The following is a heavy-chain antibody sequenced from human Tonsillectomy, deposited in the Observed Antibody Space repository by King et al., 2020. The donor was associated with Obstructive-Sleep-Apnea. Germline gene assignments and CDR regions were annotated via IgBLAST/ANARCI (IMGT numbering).Heavy chain of an antibody. J-gene: IGHJ4*02. CDR1: GVSFSGYY. Sequence: VQLQQWGAGLLKPSETLSLTCAVYGVSFSGYYWSWIRQPPGKGLEWIGEINHIGSTNYKPSLKSRVTISVDTSKNPFSLKLSSVTAADTAVYYCARGIVVVPAAPYYFDYWGQGTLVTVSS. CDR2: INHIGST. CDR3: ARGIVVVPAAPYYFDY. D-gene: IGHD2-2*01. V-gene: IGHV4-34*01.